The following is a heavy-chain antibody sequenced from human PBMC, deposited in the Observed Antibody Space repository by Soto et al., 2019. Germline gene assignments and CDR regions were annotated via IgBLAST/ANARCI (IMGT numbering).Heavy chain of an antibody. D-gene: IGHD2-8*01. CDR2: IKSKIDGGTS. Sequence: EVQLVESGGGLVKPGGSLRLSCGASGFTFSHAWMNWVRQAPGKGLEWVGRIKSKIDGGTSDYAAPVKGRFSISRDESEDTLFLQMNSLKTEDTAVYFCATMGHCSNGVCSYYYCGIDVWGLGATVTVSS. V-gene: IGHV3-15*07. CDR1: GFTFSHAW. CDR3: ATMGHCSNGVCSYYYCGIDV. J-gene: IGHJ6*02.